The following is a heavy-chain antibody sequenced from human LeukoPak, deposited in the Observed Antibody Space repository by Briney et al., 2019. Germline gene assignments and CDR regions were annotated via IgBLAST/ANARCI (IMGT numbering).Heavy chain of an antibody. D-gene: IGHD3-3*01. J-gene: IGHJ4*02. CDR3: ARGSDDFWSGYSPSY. Sequence: ASVKVSCKASGYTFTGYYMHWVRQAPGQGGEWMGWINPNSGGTNYAQNFQGRVTMTRDTSISTAYMELSRLRSDDTAVYYCARGSDDFWSGYSPSYWGQGTLVTVSS. CDR2: INPNSGGT. CDR1: GYTFTGYY. V-gene: IGHV1-2*02.